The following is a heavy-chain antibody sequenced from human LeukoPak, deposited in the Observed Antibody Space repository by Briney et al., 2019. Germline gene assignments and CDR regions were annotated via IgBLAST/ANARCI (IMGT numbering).Heavy chain of an antibody. CDR2: IYYSGST. Sequence: GSLRPSCVGSGFTFRTYWMNWVRQAPGKGLEWIGYIYYSGSTNYNPSLKSRVTISVDTSKNQFSLKLSSVTAADTAVYYCARYQNSFDYWGQGTLVTVSS. CDR3: ARYQNSFDY. V-gene: IGHV4-59*01. J-gene: IGHJ4*02. CDR1: GFTFRTYW.